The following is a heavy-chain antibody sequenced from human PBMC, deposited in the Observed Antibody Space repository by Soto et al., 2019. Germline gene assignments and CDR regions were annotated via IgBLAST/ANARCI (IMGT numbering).Heavy chain of an antibody. CDR3: ARAPKIVVVISSLDP. CDR1: VYSFTIDG. Sequence: ALVKVLCNVSVYSFTIDGVNLVVQAPVHALEWTGWISPDNRNTNYAQKLQGRVTMPPDTSTSTAYMELRSLRSDDTAVFYCARAPKIVVVISSLDPWSQGLLVTVSS. V-gene: IGHV1-18*01. D-gene: IGHD3-22*01. CDR2: ISPDNRNT. J-gene: IGHJ5*02.